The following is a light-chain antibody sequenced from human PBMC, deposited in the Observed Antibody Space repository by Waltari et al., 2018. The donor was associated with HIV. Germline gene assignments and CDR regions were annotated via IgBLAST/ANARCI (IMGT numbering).Light chain of an antibody. V-gene: IGLV3-25*03. J-gene: IGLJ1*01. CDR3: QSADTSYTSRV. Sequence: SYELTHPPSVSVSPGQTARIPCSGDVLAKNSAYWYQQKPGQAPVLVIYKDTERPSGIPERFSGSSSGTTVTLTISGVQPDDEADYYCQSADTSYTSRVFGIGTKVTVL. CDR1: VLAKNS. CDR2: KDT.